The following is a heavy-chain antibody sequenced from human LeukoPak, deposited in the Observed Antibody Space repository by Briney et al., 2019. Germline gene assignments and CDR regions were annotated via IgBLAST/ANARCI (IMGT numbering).Heavy chain of an antibody. D-gene: IGHD1-1*01. J-gene: IGHJ4*02. Sequence: PGGSLRLSCAASGFIFSNDAMHWVRQAPGKGLEWVAFIWFDGSNKHYADSVKGRFTISRDNSEDTLYLQMNSLRAKDTAVCYCVRDPSGSGFAFDSWGQGALVTVSS. CDR3: VRDPSGSGFAFDS. CDR1: GFIFSNDA. CDR2: IWFDGSNK. V-gene: IGHV3-33*01.